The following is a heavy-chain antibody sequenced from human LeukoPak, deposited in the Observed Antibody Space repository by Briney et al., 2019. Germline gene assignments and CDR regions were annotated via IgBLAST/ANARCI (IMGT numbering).Heavy chain of an antibody. Sequence: GGSLRLSCAASGFTFSSYSMNWVRQAPGKGLEWISFIASDGPIEYADSVKGRFTISRDNAKNSLYLQMNSLRAEDTAVYYCARDSGNYLDAFDIWGQGTMVTVSS. CDR3: ARDSGNYLDAFDI. D-gene: IGHD1-7*01. J-gene: IGHJ3*02. CDR1: GFTFSSYS. V-gene: IGHV3-21*05. CDR2: IASDGPI.